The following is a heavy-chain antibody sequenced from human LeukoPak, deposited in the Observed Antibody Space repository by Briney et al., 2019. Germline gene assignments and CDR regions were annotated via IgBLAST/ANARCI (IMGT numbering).Heavy chain of an antibody. Sequence: PSETLSLTCTVSGGSISSSSYYWGWIRQSPGTGLEWIGDIYHSGRTYYNPSLKSRVAISIDTSKNQFSLRLRSMTAADTAVFYCARRRYYDSTGYFEWGRGTLVTVSS. CDR1: GGSISSSSYY. D-gene: IGHD3-22*01. CDR3: ARRRYYDSTGYFE. J-gene: IGHJ1*01. CDR2: IYHSGRT. V-gene: IGHV4-39*01.